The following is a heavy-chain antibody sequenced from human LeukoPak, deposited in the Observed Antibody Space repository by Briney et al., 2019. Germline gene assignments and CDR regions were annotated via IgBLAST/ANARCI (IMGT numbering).Heavy chain of an antibody. CDR3: AIDLGIDYYYYMDV. J-gene: IGHJ6*03. V-gene: IGHV3-7*01. CDR1: GFTFSSYW. CDR2: IKQDGSEK. Sequence: GGSLRLSCAASGFTFSSYWMSWVRQAPGKGLEWVANIKQDGSEKYYVDSVKGRFTISRDNAKNSLYLQMNSLRAEDTAVYYCAIDLGIDYYYYMDVWGKGTTVTVSS.